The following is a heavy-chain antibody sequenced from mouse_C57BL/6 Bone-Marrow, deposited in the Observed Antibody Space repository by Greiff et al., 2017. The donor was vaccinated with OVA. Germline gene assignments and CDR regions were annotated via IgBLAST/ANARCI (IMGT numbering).Heavy chain of an antibody. CDR3: ARGPSTVVAPYYIDY. CDR2: IDPETGGT. Sequence: QVQLQQSGAELVRPGASVTLSCKASGYTFTDYEMHWVKQTPVHGLEWIGAIDPETGGTAYNQKFKGKAILTAAKSSSTAYMELRSLTSEDSAVYYCARGPSTVVAPYYIDYWGQGTTLTVSS. D-gene: IGHD1-1*01. J-gene: IGHJ2*01. CDR1: GYTFTDYE. V-gene: IGHV1-15*01.